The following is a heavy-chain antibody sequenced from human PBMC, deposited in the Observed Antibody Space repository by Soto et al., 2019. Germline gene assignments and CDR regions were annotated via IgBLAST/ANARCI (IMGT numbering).Heavy chain of an antibody. D-gene: IGHD2-21*01. V-gene: IGHV3-66*01. CDR2: IYSDGST. Sequence: PGGSLRVSCAASGITVITNYFSWVRQAPGQGLEWVSGIYSDGSTHYADSVKGRFTISRDNSKNTLYLQMNTLRADDTGVYYCTRDPTTSIVTDYWGQGTLVTVSS. CDR1: GITVITNY. CDR3: TRDPTTSIVTDY. J-gene: IGHJ4*02.